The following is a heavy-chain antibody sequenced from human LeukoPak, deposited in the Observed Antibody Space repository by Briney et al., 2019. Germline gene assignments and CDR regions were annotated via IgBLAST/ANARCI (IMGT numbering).Heavy chain of an antibody. CDR2: IYTSGGI. J-gene: IGHJ5*02. CDR1: GASISSGTYY. Sequence: PSQTLSLTCTVSGASISSGTYYWSWIRQPAGKGLEWIGRIYTSGGINYNPSLKSRVTISADTSKNQFSLKLSSVTAADTAVYYCARDYDILTGYGFDPWGQGTLVTVSS. D-gene: IGHD3-9*01. V-gene: IGHV4-61*02. CDR3: ARDYDILTGYGFDP.